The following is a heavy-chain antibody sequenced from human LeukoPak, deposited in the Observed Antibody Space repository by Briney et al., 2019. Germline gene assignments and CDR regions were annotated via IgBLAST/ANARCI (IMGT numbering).Heavy chain of an antibody. D-gene: IGHD6-19*01. V-gene: IGHV4-34*01. CDR1: GGSFSGYY. Sequence: SETLSLTCAVYGGSFSGYYWSWIRQPPGKGLEWIGEINHSGSTNYNPSLKSRVTISVDTSKNQFSLKLSSVTAADTAVYYCARRGTPYSSEWANWFDPWGQGTLVTVSS. J-gene: IGHJ5*02. CDR3: ARRGTPYSSEWANWFDP. CDR2: INHSGST.